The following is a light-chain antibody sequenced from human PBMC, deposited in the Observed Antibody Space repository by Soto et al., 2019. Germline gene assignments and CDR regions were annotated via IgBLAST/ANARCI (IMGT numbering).Light chain of an antibody. CDR3: LQHHSYPPT. CDR1: QGINNY. V-gene: IGKV1-17*03. Sequence: DIQMTQSPSAMSASVGDRVTITCRASQGINNYLDWFQQKPGKVPKRLIYGASSLQSGVPSRFSGSGSGTEFTLTISSLQPEDFATYYCLQHHSYPPTFGHGTKVDIK. J-gene: IGKJ1*01. CDR2: GAS.